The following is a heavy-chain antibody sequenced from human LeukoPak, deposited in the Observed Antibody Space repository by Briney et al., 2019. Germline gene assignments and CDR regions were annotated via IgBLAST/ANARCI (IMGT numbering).Heavy chain of an antibody. Sequence: SETLSLTCTVSGGSISISSYYWGWIRQPPGKGLEWIGSIYYSGSTYYNPSLKSRVTISVDTSKNQFSLKLSSVTAADTAVYYCARPKGYCSGGSCYQSFDYWGQGTLVTVSS. CDR1: GGSISISSYY. CDR3: ARPKGYCSGGSCYQSFDY. D-gene: IGHD2-15*01. V-gene: IGHV4-39*01. CDR2: IYYSGST. J-gene: IGHJ4*02.